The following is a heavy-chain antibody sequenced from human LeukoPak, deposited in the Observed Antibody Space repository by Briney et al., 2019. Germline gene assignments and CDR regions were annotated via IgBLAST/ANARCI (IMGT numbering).Heavy chain of an antibody. J-gene: IGHJ4*02. CDR3: AGGYSYSLCFDY. V-gene: IGHV3-74*01. CDR1: GFTFSSYW. D-gene: IGHD5-18*01. Sequence: PGASLRLSCAASGFTFSSYWMHWVRQAPGKGLVWVSRINSDGSSTSYADSVKGRFTISRDNAKNTLYLQMNSLRVEDTAVYYCAGGYSYSLCFDYWGQGTLVTVSS. CDR2: INSDGSST.